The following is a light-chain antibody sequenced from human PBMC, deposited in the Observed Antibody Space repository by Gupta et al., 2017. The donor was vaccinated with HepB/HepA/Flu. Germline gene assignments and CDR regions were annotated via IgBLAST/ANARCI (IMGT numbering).Light chain of an antibody. Sequence: QSALTQPRSVSGSPGQSVTISCTRTSSDVGSYKYVSWYQLNPGKAPKLMISDVDKRPSGVPDRFSGSKSGNTASLTISGLQAEDEADYYCCSYAGSYTEVFGGGTKVTVL. J-gene: IGLJ3*02. CDR1: SSDVGSYKY. CDR2: DVD. CDR3: CSYAGSYTEV. V-gene: IGLV2-11*01.